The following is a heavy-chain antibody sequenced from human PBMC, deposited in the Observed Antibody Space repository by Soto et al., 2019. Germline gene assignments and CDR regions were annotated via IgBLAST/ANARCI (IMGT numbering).Heavy chain of an antibody. V-gene: IGHV6-1*01. CDR1: GDSVSSNSAA. J-gene: IGHJ3*02. CDR2: TYYRSKWYN. CDR3: ERAILDYCSTDAFDI. D-gene: IGHD6-13*01. Sequence: SQTLSLTCVISGDSVSSNSAAWNWIRQSPSRGLEWLGRTYYRSKWYNDYAVSVKSRITINPDTSKNQFSLQLNSVTPEDTAVYYCERAILDYCSTDAFDIWGQGTMVTVS.